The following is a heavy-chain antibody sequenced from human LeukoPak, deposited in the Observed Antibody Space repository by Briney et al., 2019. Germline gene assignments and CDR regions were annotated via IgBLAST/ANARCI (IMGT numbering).Heavy chain of an antibody. Sequence: QAGGSLRLSCAASGFTVSSNYMSWVRQAPGKGLEWISVIYSGGSTYYADSVKGRFTISRDNSKNTLYLQMNSLRAEDTAVYYCAKVWGSSGPYDAFDIWGQGTMVTVSS. J-gene: IGHJ3*02. V-gene: IGHV3-53*01. CDR3: AKVWGSSGPYDAFDI. D-gene: IGHD6-19*01. CDR1: GFTVSSNY. CDR2: IYSGGST.